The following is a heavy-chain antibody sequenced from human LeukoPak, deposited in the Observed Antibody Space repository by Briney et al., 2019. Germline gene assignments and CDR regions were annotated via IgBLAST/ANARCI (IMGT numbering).Heavy chain of an antibody. CDR2: INPSGGST. Sequence: ASVKVSCKASGYTFTSYYMHWVRQAPGQGLEWMGIINPSGGSTSYAQKFQGRVTMTRDMSTSTVYMELSSLRSEDTAVYYCARQSDSSGYYPGQNFDYWGQGTLVTVSS. CDR3: ARQSDSSGYYPGQNFDY. V-gene: IGHV1-46*01. J-gene: IGHJ4*02. CDR1: GYTFTSYY. D-gene: IGHD3-22*01.